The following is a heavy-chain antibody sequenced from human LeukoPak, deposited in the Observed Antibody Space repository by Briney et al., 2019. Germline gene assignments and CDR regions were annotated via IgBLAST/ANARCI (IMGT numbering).Heavy chain of an antibody. J-gene: IGHJ6*02. CDR3: AKDQGSGSYWADYYGMDV. D-gene: IGHD1-26*01. CDR2: ISGDGGST. V-gene: IGHV3-43*02. Sequence: HPGGSLRLSCAASGFTFDDYAMHWVRQAPGKGLGWVSLISGDGGSTYYADSVKGRFTISRDNSKNSLYLQMNSLRTEDTALYYCAKDQGSGSYWADYYGMDVWGQGTTVTVSS. CDR1: GFTFDDYA.